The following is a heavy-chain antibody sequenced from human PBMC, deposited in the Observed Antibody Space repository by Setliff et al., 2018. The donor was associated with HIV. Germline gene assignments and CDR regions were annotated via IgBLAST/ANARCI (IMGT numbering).Heavy chain of an antibody. V-gene: IGHV4-4*07. D-gene: IGHD3-10*01. Sequence: SETLSLTCTVSGGSITSSYWSWIRQPAGKGLEWIGRIYTSGSTNYNPSLKSRVTMSIDTSKKQFSLKMTSVTAADTAVFYCARAGDWEFREWYFDLWGRGTLVTVSS. CDR1: GGSITSSY. CDR3: ARAGDWEFREWYFDL. CDR2: IYTSGST. J-gene: IGHJ2*01.